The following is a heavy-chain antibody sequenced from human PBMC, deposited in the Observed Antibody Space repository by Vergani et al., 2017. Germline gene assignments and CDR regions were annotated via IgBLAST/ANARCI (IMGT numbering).Heavy chain of an antibody. CDR3: ARASFMVRGAKTMLNWFDP. V-gene: IGHV1-2*02. CDR1: GYTFTGYF. CDR2: INPNSGGT. D-gene: IGHD3-10*01. Sequence: QVQLVQSGAEVKKPGASVMVSCKASGYTFTGYFMYWVRQAPGQGLEWMGWINPNSGGTNYAQKFQGRVTMTRDTSISTAYMELSRLRSDDTAVYYCARASFMVRGAKTMLNWFDPWGQGTLVTVSS. J-gene: IGHJ5*02.